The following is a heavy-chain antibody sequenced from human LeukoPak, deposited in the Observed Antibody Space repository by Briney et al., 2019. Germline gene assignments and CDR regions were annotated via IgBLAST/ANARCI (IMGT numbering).Heavy chain of an antibody. J-gene: IGHJ4*02. D-gene: IGHD1-26*01. CDR1: GYTFTSYA. Sequence: ASVKVSCKASGYTFTSYAMNWVRQAPGQGLEWMGWINTNTGNPTYAQGFTGRFVFSLDTSVSTAYLQISSLKAEDTAVYYCARHWRGSYYTYLDYWGQGTLVTVSS. CDR3: ARHWRGSYYTYLDY. CDR2: INTNTGNP. V-gene: IGHV7-4-1*02.